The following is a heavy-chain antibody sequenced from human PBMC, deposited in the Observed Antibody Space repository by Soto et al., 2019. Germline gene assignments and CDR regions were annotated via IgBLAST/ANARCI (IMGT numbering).Heavy chain of an antibody. D-gene: IGHD1-1*01. Sequence: SVKVSCKASGGTFSSYAISWVRQAPGQGLEWMGGIIPIFGTANYAQKFQGRVTITADKSTSTAYMELSSLRSEDTAVYYCSREVYEERQRQYYYFGMDVWGQGTTVTVSS. CDR2: IIPIFGTA. CDR3: SREVYEERQRQYYYFGMDV. J-gene: IGHJ6*02. V-gene: IGHV1-69*06. CDR1: GGTFSSYA.